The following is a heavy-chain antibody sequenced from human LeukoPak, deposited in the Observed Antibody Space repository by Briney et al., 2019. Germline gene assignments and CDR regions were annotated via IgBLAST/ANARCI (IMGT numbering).Heavy chain of an antibody. CDR3: AKVQGDYIVYYFYGMDV. CDR2: ISGGGVGT. Sequence: PGGSLRLSCAASGFTFSTYAMSWVRQAPGKGLEWVSAISGGGVGTYYAASVKGRFTISRDNSKNSLYLQMNSLRAEDTAVYYCAKVQGDYIVYYFYGMDVWGQGTTVTVSS. D-gene: IGHD4-17*01. V-gene: IGHV3-23*01. J-gene: IGHJ6*02. CDR1: GFTFSTYA.